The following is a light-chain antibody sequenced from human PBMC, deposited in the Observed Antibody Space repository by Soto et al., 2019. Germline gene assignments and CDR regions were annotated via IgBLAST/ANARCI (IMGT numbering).Light chain of an antibody. CDR1: QSISSW. J-gene: IGKJ4*01. CDR2: DAS. Sequence: DIKMTQSPSTLSASVGDRVTITCRASQSISSWVAWYQQKPGKAPKLLIYDASSLESGVPSRFSGSGSGTEFTLTISSLQPDDFATYYCQQYNSYSLTFGGGTKVDI. V-gene: IGKV1-5*01. CDR3: QQYNSYSLT.